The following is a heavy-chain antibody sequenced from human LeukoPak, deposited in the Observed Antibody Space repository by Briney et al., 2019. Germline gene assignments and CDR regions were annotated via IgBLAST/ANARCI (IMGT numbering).Heavy chain of an antibody. D-gene: IGHD6-13*01. CDR1: GFIFSSHW. CDR2: IEEDGSEK. V-gene: IGHV3-7*01. J-gene: IGHJ4*02. CDR3: ARGYSALGY. Sequence: QAGGSLRLSCAASGFIFSSHWMTWVRQAPGKGLEWVASIEEDGSEKNYVDSVKGRFTISRDNAKNSLYLQMKSLRDEDTAVYSCARGYSALGYWGQGTLVTVSS.